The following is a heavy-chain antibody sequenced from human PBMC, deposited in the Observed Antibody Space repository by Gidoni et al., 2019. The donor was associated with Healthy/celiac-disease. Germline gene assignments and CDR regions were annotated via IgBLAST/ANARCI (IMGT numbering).Heavy chain of an antibody. V-gene: IGHV3-23*01. Sequence: EVQLLESGGGLVQPGGSLRLSWASSGFPFSSYAMSWVRQAPGKGLEWVSAISGSGGSTYYADSVKGRFTISRDNSKNTLYLQMNSLRAEDTAVYYCAKDLIAVADYFDYWGQGTLVTVSS. D-gene: IGHD6-19*01. CDR2: ISGSGGST. J-gene: IGHJ4*02. CDR1: GFPFSSYA. CDR3: AKDLIAVADYFDY.